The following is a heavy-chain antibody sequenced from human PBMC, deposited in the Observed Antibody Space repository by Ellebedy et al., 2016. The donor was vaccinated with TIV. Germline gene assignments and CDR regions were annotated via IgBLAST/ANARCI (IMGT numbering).Heavy chain of an antibody. CDR2: IYYSGST. J-gene: IGHJ2*01. CDR1: GGSISSSSYY. V-gene: IGHV4-39*01. Sequence: MPSETLSLTCTVSGGSISSSSYYWGWIRQPPGKGLEWIGSIYYSGSTYYNPSLKSRVTISVDTSKNQFSLKLSSVTAADTAVYYCARLHYYDSSGYFYYWGRGTLVTVSS. D-gene: IGHD3-22*01. CDR3: ARLHYYDSSGYFYY.